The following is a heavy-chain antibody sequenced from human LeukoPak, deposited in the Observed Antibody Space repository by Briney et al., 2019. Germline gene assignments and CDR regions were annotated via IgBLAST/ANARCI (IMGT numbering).Heavy chain of an antibody. CDR2: MNTNTGGGA. CDR1: GYTFTDYY. J-gene: IGHJ5*02. D-gene: IGHD1-26*01. V-gene: IGHV1-2*02. Sequence: ASVKVSCKASGYTFTDYYIHWVRQAPGQGLEWMGWMNTNTGGGANYAQKFEGRVTMTRDTSTSTAYMELSRLTSDDTAVYYCARENRMGIPWEIDPWGRGTLVTVSS. CDR3: ARENRMGIPWEIDP.